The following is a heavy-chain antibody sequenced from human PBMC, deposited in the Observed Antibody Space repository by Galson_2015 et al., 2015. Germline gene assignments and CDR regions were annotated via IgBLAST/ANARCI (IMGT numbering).Heavy chain of an antibody. J-gene: IGHJ4*02. V-gene: IGHV3-53*01. Sequence: SLRLSCAASGFTVSSNYMSWVRQAPGKGLEWVSVIYSGGSTYYADSVKGRLTISRDNSKNTLYLQMNSLRAEDTAVYYCARGPCSSTSCPTGDYFDYWGQGTLVTVSS. D-gene: IGHD2-2*01. CDR3: ARGPCSSTSCPTGDYFDY. CDR2: IYSGGST. CDR1: GFTVSSNY.